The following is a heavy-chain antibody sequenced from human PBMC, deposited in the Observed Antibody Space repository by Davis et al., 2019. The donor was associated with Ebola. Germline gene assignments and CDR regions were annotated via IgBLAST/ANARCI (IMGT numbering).Heavy chain of an antibody. Sequence: GGSLRLSCAASGFTFGTYAMHWVRQAPGKRLEWVAVISYHGSEKYYADSVKGRFTSSRDNSKSTLYLQVNSLRSEDTAFYYCARDRDGEGNWYFDLWGRGTLVTVSS. CDR1: GFTFGTYA. V-gene: IGHV3-30-3*01. CDR3: ARDRDGEGNWYFDL. J-gene: IGHJ2*01. CDR2: ISYHGSEK. D-gene: IGHD4-17*01.